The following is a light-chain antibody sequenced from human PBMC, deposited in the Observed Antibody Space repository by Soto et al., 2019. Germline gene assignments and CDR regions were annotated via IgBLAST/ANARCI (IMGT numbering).Light chain of an antibody. CDR3: QQRSNWPPMYT. CDR1: QSVSSY. J-gene: IGKJ2*01. CDR2: DAS. V-gene: IGKV3-11*01. Sequence: EIVLTQSPATLSLSPGERATLSCRASQSVSSYLAWYQQKPGQAPRLLIYDASNRATGIPARFSGSGSGTDFPLTISSLEPEDFAVYYWQQRSNWPPMYTFGQGTKLEIK.